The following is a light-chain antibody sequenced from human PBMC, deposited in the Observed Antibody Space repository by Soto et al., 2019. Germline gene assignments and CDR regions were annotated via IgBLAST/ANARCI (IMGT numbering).Light chain of an antibody. CDR2: GAS. Sequence: EIVLTQSPGTLSLSPGERATLSCRASERLSSVYLAWYQQRPGQPPRLLIYGASNRATGIPDRFSGSGSGTDFTLIINRLEPEDVAIYYCQQYDTSPYTFGQGTKLEIK. CDR3: QQYDTSPYT. CDR1: ERLSSVY. J-gene: IGKJ2*01. V-gene: IGKV3-20*01.